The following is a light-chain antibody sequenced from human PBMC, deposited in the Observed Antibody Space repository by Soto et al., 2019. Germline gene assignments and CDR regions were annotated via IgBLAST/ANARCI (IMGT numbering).Light chain of an antibody. CDR1: SNDIGGYNY. CDR3: SSYAGNNNFVV. J-gene: IGLJ2*01. Sequence: QSALTQPASVSGSPGQSITISCTGTSNDIGGYNYVSWLQQHPGEAPKLIIYEVSNRPSGVSNRFSGSKSGNTASLTVSGLQAEDEADYYCSSYAGNNNFVVFGGGTQLTVL. V-gene: IGLV2-14*01. CDR2: EVS.